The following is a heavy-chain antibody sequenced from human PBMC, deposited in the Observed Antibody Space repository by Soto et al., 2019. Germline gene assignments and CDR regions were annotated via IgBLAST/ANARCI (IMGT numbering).Heavy chain of an antibody. J-gene: IGHJ4*02. CDR2: IYYSGST. D-gene: IGHD5-12*01. V-gene: IGHV4-39*01. Sequence: PSETLSLTCTVSGGAISSSSYYWGWIRQPPGKGLEWIGSIYYSGSTYYNPSLKSRVTISVDTSKNQFSLKLSSVTAADTAVYYCASRSRWLRDFDYWGQGTLVTVS. CDR3: ASRSRWLRDFDY. CDR1: GGAISSSSYY.